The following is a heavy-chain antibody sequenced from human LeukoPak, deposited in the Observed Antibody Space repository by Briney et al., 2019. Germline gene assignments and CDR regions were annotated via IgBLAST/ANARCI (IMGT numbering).Heavy chain of an antibody. CDR1: GFTVSSNY. D-gene: IGHD5-24*01. J-gene: IGHJ6*02. V-gene: IGHV3-53*01. CDR3: ARDQALATMAYYGMDV. Sequence: PGGSLRLSCAAPGFTVSSNYMSWVRQAPGKGLEWVSVIYSGGSTYYADSVKGRFTISRDNSKNTLYLQMNSLRAEDTAVYYCARDQALATMAYYGMDVWGQGTTVTVSS. CDR2: IYSGGST.